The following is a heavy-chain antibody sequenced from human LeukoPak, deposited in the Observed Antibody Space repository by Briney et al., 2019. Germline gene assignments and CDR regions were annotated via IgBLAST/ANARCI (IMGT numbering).Heavy chain of an antibody. J-gene: IGHJ2*01. CDR1: GGTFSSYA. Sequence: SVKVSCKASGGTFSSYAISWVRQAPGQGLEWMGRIIPILGIANYAQKFQGRVTITADKSTSTAYMELSSLRSEDTAVYYCARAYSSRVWYFDLWGQGTLVTVSS. CDR3: ARAYSSRVWYFDL. D-gene: IGHD6-19*01. CDR2: IIPILGIA. V-gene: IGHV1-69*04.